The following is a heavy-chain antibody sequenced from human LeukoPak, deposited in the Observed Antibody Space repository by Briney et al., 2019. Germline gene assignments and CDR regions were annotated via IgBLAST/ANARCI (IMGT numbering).Heavy chain of an antibody. D-gene: IGHD6-19*01. CDR3: ARRPGYSSGWYSSAFDI. Sequence: PGGSLRLSCAASGFTFSSYSMNWVRQAPGKGLEWVSYISSSSTIYYADSVKGRFTISRNNAKNSLYLQMNSLRAEDTAVYYCARRPGYSSGWYSSAFDIWGQGTMVTVSS. CDR1: GFTFSSYS. J-gene: IGHJ3*02. CDR2: ISSSSTI. V-gene: IGHV3-48*04.